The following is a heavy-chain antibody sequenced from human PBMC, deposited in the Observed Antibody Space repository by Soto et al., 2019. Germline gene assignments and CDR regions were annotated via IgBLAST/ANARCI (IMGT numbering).Heavy chain of an antibody. D-gene: IGHD6-13*01. Sequence: QVQLVESGGGVVQPGRSLRLSCAASGFTFSSYGMHWVRQAPGKGLEWVAVISYDGSNKYYADSVKGRFTISRDNSKNTXXLQLNTLRAEDTAVYYCAKDLSSRYAVGYYYGMDVWGQGTTVTVSS. CDR2: ISYDGSNK. CDR3: AKDLSSRYAVGYYYGMDV. CDR1: GFTFSSYG. J-gene: IGHJ6*02. V-gene: IGHV3-30*18.